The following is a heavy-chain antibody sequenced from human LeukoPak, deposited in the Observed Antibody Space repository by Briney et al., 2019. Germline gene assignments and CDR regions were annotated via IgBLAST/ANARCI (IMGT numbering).Heavy chain of an antibody. D-gene: IGHD3-10*01. CDR1: GFTFSTYG. J-gene: IGHJ4*02. V-gene: IGHV3-23*01. Sequence: GGSLRLSCPASGFTFSTYGMSWVRQAPGKGLEWVSAISGSGGFTYYADSVKGRFTISRDNSKHTLYLQMNSLKTEDTAVYYCTGSFGELTFFDYWGLGTLVTVSS. CDR2: ISGSGGFT. CDR3: TGSFGELTFFDY.